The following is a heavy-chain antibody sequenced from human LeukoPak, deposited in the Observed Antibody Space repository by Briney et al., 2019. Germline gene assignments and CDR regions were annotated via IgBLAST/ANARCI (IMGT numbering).Heavy chain of an antibody. J-gene: IGHJ4*02. V-gene: IGHV4-30-2*01. Sequence: SETLSLTCAVSGVSISSGGYCWRWIRQPPGKGLEWIGYIYHSGSTYYNPSLKSRVTISVDRSKNQFSLKLSSVTAADTAVYYCARASYDSSGYYFPAYWYFDYWGQGTLVTVSS. CDR3: ARASYDSSGYYFPAYWYFDY. CDR1: GVSISSGGYC. CDR2: IYHSGST. D-gene: IGHD3-22*01.